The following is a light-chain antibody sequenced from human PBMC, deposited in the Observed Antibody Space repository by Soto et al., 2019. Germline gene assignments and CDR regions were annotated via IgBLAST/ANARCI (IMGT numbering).Light chain of an antibody. CDR1: QGVSSN. CDR3: QQYNNWPT. V-gene: IGKV3-15*01. J-gene: IGKJ4*01. Sequence: EIVMTQSPATLSVSPGERATLSCRASQGVSSNLAWYQQKPGQAPRLLIYGASTRATGIPARFSGSGSGTEFTLTISSLQSEEFAGYSCQQYNNWPTFGGGTKVEIK. CDR2: GAS.